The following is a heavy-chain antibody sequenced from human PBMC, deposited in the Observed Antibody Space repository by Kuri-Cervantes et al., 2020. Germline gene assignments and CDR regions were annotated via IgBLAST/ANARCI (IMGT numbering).Heavy chain of an antibody. CDR3: ARAASAGHVDY. J-gene: IGHJ4*02. Sequence: GGSLRLSCAASGFTFSSYWMSWVRQAPGKGLEWVANIKQDGSEKYYVDSVKGRFTISRDNAKNSVYLQMNSLRAEDTAVYYCARAASAGHVDYWGQGTLVTVSS. V-gene: IGHV3-7*03. CDR1: GFTFSSYW. CDR2: IKQDGSEK. D-gene: IGHD4/OR15-4a*01.